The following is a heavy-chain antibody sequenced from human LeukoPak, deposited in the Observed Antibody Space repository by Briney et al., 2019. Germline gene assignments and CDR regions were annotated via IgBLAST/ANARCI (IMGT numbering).Heavy chain of an antibody. J-gene: IGHJ4*02. CDR3: AGAEGVWDWLSKECDY. D-gene: IGHD3/OR15-3a*01. CDR1: GYTFTSYD. V-gene: IGHV1-8*01. Sequence: ASVKVSCKASGYTFTSYDINWVRQAPGQGLEWMGWMNPNSGNTGYAQKFQGRVTITRNTSISTAYMELSSLRSEDTAVYYCAGAEGVWDWLSKECDYWGQGTLVTVSS. CDR2: MNPNSGNT.